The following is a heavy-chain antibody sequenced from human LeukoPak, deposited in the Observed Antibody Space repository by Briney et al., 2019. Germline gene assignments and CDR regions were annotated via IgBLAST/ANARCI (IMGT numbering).Heavy chain of an antibody. V-gene: IGHV4-39*07. CDR2: IYYSGST. CDR3: AREVIEDTAMVPYFDY. D-gene: IGHD5-18*01. Sequence: SETLSLTCTVSGGSISSSSYYWGWIRQPPGKGLEWIGSIYYSGSTYYNPSLKSRVTISVDTSKNQFSLKLSSVTAADTAVYYCAREVIEDTAMVPYFDYWGQGTLVTVSS. J-gene: IGHJ4*02. CDR1: GGSISSSSYY.